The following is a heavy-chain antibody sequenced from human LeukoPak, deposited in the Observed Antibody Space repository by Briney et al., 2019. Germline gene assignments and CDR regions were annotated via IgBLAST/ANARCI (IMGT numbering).Heavy chain of an antibody. CDR1: GFTFSSYS. CDR2: ISTSTTTK. J-gene: IGHJ4*02. Sequence: QPGGSLRLSCAASGFTFSSYSMNWVRQAPGKGLEWVSYISTSTTTKYSADSVKGRFTISRDNAKNSLYLQMNSLRAEDTAVYYCARGGQYCGGDCFDYWGQGTLVTVSS. V-gene: IGHV3-48*01. D-gene: IGHD2-21*01. CDR3: ARGGQYCGGDCFDY.